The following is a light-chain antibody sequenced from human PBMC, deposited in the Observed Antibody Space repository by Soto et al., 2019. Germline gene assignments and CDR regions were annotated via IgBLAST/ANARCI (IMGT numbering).Light chain of an antibody. CDR3: QQYGSSPRT. V-gene: IGKV3-20*01. Sequence: EMVLTQSPATLSLSPGETATLSCMASQSVSSSYLAWYQQKPGQAPRLLIYGASSRATGIPDRFSGSGSGTDFTLTISRLEPEDFAVYFCQQYGSSPRTFGQGTKVEIK. CDR1: QSVSSSY. J-gene: IGKJ1*01. CDR2: GAS.